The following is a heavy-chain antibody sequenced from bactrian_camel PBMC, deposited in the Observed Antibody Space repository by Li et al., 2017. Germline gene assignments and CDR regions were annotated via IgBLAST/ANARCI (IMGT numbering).Heavy chain of an antibody. CDR3: AADLGWCGSRPLQREFRN. D-gene: IGHD2*01. Sequence: HVQLVESGGGSVQAGGSLRLSCTASGSTDSAWCMAWFRQVPGKERELVASVAGGSGYYADSVKGRVTISHVNANNTLHLQMNSLKPEDTAVYYCAADLGWCGSRPLQREFRNWGQGTQVTVS. V-gene: IGHV3-3*01. CDR1: GSTDSAWC. J-gene: IGHJ4*01. CDR2: VAGGSG.